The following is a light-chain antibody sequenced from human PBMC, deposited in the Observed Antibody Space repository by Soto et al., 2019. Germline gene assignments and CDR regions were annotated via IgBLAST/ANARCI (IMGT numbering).Light chain of an antibody. CDR2: GPS. V-gene: IGKV3-20*01. J-gene: IGKJ3*01. CDR3: HQFGSSPFT. CDR1: QTLRGDY. Sequence: EIVLTQSPATLSLSPGDSAALCCRASQTLRGDYFAWYQQIPGQPPRLLVYGPSGRAAGIPDRFSGSGSRTVSNLTIRGVEPEDFAIYYCHQFGSSPFTFGPGTKVHLK.